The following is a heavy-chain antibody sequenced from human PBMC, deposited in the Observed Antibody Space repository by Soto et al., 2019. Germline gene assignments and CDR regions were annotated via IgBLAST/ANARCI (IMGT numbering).Heavy chain of an antibody. D-gene: IGHD3-10*01. V-gene: IGHV3-23*01. CDR1: GFTFSSYA. CDR2: ISGSGDST. Sequence: EVQLLESGGGLVQPGGSLRLSCVSSGFTFSSYAMSWVPQAPGKGLEWVSGISGSGDSTYYADSVKGRFTISRDNSKNTLYLQMSSLRADDTAVYFCAKLASYYGSGSHSKFDYWGQGTLVTVSS. CDR3: AKLASYYGSGSHSKFDY. J-gene: IGHJ4*02.